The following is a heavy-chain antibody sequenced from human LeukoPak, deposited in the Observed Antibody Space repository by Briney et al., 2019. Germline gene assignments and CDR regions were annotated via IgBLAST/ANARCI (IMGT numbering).Heavy chain of an antibody. J-gene: IGHJ3*02. V-gene: IGHV1-2*02. CDR2: INPNSGGT. CDR1: GYTFSDYY. CDR3: ARAGETYYYDTHDAFDI. Sequence: GASVKVSCKASGYTFSDYYMHWMRQAPGQGLEWMGWINPNSGGTNYAQKFQGRVTMTRDTSISTAYMELSRLRSDDTAVYYCARAGETYYYDTHDAFDIWGQGTMVTVSS. D-gene: IGHD3-22*01.